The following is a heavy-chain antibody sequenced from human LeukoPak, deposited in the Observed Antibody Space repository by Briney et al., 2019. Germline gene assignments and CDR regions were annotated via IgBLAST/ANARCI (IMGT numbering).Heavy chain of an antibody. CDR1: GGSISSYY. CDR3: ARENFDFWSGYLFD. J-gene: IGHJ4*02. Sequence: SETLSLTCTVSGGSISSYYWSWIRQPPGKGLEWIGYIYYSGSTNYNPSLKSRVTISVDTSKNQFSLKLSSVTAADTAVYYCARENFDFWSGYLFDRGKGTLVTVSS. V-gene: IGHV4-59*01. D-gene: IGHD3-3*01. CDR2: IYYSGST.